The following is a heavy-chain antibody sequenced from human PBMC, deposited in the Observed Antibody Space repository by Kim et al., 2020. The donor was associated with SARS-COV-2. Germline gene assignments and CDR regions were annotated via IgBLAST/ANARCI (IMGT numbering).Heavy chain of an antibody. Sequence: SETLSLTCTVSGGSISSSSYYWGWIRQPPGKGLEWIGSIYYSGSTYYNPSLKSRVTISVDTSKNQFSLKLSSVTAADTAVYYCARILFGMDVWGQGTTVTVSS. V-gene: IGHV4-39*01. CDR2: IYYSGST. CDR3: ARILFGMDV. CDR1: GGSISSSSYY. J-gene: IGHJ6*02.